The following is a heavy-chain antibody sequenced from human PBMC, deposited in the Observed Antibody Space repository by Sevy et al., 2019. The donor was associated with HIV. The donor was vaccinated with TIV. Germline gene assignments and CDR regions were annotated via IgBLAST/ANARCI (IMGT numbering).Heavy chain of an antibody. V-gene: IGHV4-39*01. CDR2: IYYSGST. CDR1: GGSISSSSYY. J-gene: IGHJ6*02. CDR3: ARLDSNRYYYYGMDV. Sequence: SETLSLTCTVSGGSISSSSYYWGWIRQPPGKGLEWIGSIYYSGSTYYNPSLKSRVTISVDTSKNHFSLKLSSVTAADTAVYYCARLDSNRYYYYGMDVWGQGTTVTVSS. D-gene: IGHD4-4*01.